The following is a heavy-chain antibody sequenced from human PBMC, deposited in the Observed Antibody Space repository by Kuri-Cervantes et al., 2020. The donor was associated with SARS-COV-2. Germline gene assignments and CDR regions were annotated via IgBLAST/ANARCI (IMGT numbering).Heavy chain of an antibody. CDR2: VNPKTGGT. V-gene: IGHV1-2*02. Sequence: ASVKVSCKTSGYSFKTYGISWVRQAPGQGLEWMGWVNPKTGGTKYAQKLQARVTMTRDTSITTAYMELSRLRYDDTAVYYCVRFRYYDSSRHASDIWGQGTMVTVSS. D-gene: IGHD3-22*01. J-gene: IGHJ3*02. CDR1: GYSFKTYG. CDR3: VRFRYYDSSRHASDI.